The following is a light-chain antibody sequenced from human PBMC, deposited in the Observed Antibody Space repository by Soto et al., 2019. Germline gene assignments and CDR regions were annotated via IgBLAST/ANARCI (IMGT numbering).Light chain of an antibody. CDR3: SSYTSTYTVI. V-gene: IGLV2-14*01. CDR1: SSDIGGYNY. J-gene: IGLJ2*01. Sequence: QSALTQPASVSGSPGQSIAISCTGTSSDIGGYNYVSWYQQHPGKIPKLMIYDVSNRPSGVSNRFSGSKSGNTASLTISGLQAEDEGDYYCSSYTSTYTVIFGGGTKVTVL. CDR2: DVS.